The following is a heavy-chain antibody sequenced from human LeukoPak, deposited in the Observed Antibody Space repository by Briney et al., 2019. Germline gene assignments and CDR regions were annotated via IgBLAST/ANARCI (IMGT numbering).Heavy chain of an antibody. CDR2: IYYSGST. CDR3: ARLLWFGELRRVFDY. J-gene: IGHJ4*02. Sequence: PSETLSLTCTVSGGSISSSSYYWGWIRRPPGKGLEWIGSIYYSGSTYYNPSLKSRVTISVDTSKNQFSLKLSSVTAADTAVYYCARLLWFGELRRVFDYWGQGTLVTVSS. V-gene: IGHV4-39*01. CDR1: GGSISSSSYY. D-gene: IGHD3-10*01.